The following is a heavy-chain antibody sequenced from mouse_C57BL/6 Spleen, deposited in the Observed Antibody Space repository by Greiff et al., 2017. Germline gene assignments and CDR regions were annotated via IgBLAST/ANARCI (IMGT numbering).Heavy chain of an antibody. CDR1: GYSFTDYN. V-gene: IGHV1-39*01. CDR3: ARSQGYDYEGY. J-gene: IGHJ2*01. D-gene: IGHD2-4*01. Sequence: EVKLQESGPELVKPGASVKISCKASGYSFTDYNMNWVKQSNGKSLEWIGVINPNYGTASYNQKFKGKATLTVDPTSSTAYMQLNSLTSEDSAVYYCARSQGYDYEGYWGQGTTLTVSS. CDR2: INPNYGTA.